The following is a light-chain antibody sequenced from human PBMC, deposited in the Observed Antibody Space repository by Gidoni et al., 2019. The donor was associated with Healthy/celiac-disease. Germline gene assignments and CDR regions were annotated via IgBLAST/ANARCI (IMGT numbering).Light chain of an antibody. CDR3: QQYCSSPWT. CDR1: QSVSSSY. Sequence: EIELTQSPGTLSLSPGESATLSCRARQSVSSSYLAWYQQKPGQAPRLLIYGASSRATGLPDMFSCSGSGTDFTLTISRLEPEDFAVYYCQQYCSSPWTFGQGTQVELK. CDR2: GAS. V-gene: IGKV3-20*01. J-gene: IGKJ1*01.